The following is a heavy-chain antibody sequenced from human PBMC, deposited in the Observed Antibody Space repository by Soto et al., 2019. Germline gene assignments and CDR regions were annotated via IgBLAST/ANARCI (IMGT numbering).Heavy chain of an antibody. Sequence: QVQPQESGPGLVKPSETLSLTCTVSGGSISSYYWSWIRQPPGKGLEWIGYIYYSGSTNYNPSLKSRVTISVDTSKNQFSLKLSSVTAADTAVYYCARAKAPLYSSSWYWFDPWGQGTLVTVSS. CDR2: IYYSGST. CDR3: ARAKAPLYSSSWYWFDP. J-gene: IGHJ5*02. CDR1: GGSISSYY. V-gene: IGHV4-59*08. D-gene: IGHD6-13*01.